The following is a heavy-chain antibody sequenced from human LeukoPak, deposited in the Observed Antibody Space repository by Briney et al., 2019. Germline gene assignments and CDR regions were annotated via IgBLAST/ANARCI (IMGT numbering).Heavy chain of an antibody. V-gene: IGHV3-43*02. CDR1: GFTFDDYA. J-gene: IGHJ6*02. Sequence: PGGSLRLSCAASGFTFDDYAMHWVRQAPGKGLEWVSLISGDGGSTYYADSVKGRFTISRDNSKNSLYLQMNSLRTEDIALYYCAKAWGPYYDILTGDYGMDVWGQGTTVTVSS. D-gene: IGHD3-9*01. CDR3: AKAWGPYYDILTGDYGMDV. CDR2: ISGDGGST.